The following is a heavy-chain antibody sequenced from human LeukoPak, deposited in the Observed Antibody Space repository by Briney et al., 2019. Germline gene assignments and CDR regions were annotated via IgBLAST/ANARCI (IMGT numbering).Heavy chain of an antibody. CDR1: GFSFSSYW. J-gene: IGHJ4*02. Sequence: PGGSLRLSCAASGFSFSSYWMNWVRQAPGKGLEWVANIKRDGSEKYYVDPVKGRFTISRDNAKNSLYLQMNSLRAEDTAVYYCARDLDTRNSYEFAYWGQGTLVTVSS. D-gene: IGHD5-18*01. V-gene: IGHV3-7*04. CDR3: ARDLDTRNSYEFAY. CDR2: IKRDGSEK.